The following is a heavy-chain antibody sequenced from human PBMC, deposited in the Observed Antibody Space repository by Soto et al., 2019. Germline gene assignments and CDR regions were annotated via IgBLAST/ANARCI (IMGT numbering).Heavy chain of an antibody. V-gene: IGHV3-30*03. CDR3: ATLLWEGMMVVGPSGGPGAS. J-gene: IGHJ4*02. CDR2: ISYDGSNE. D-gene: IGHD1-26*01. Sequence: QEQLVQSGGGVVQPGRSLRLSCAASGFIFSSYGMHWVRQAPGKGLEGVAVISYDGSNEYYADSVQVRLTISSDTPKQTLYLPMNRLRTEDTDVYFCATLLWEGMMVVGPSGGPGASGGQGPLVTVSS. CDR1: GFIFSSYG.